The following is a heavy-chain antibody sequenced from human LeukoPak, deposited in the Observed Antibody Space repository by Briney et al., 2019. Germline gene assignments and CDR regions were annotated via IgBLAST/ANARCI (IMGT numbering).Heavy chain of an antibody. V-gene: IGHV3-30*02. CDR2: IRYDGSNK. D-gene: IGHD3-22*01. CDR3: AADSSGYYASANFDY. Sequence: GGSLRLSCAASGFTFSTYGMHWVRQAPGKGLEWVAFIRYDGSNKYYADSVKGRFTISRDNSKNTLYLQMNSLRAEDTAVYYCAADSSGYYASANFDYWGQGTLVTVSS. J-gene: IGHJ4*02. CDR1: GFTFSTYG.